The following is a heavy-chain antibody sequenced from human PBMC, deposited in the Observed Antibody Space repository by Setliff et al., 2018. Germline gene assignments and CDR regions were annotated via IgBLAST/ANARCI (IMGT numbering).Heavy chain of an antibody. CDR2: ISYDGSNQ. CDR3: ARERHLLSTVVIFGLFDF. J-gene: IGHJ4*02. V-gene: IGHV3-30*01. D-gene: IGHD3-3*01. CDR1: GFTFGSHA. Sequence: GESLRLSCAASGFTFGSHAMHWVRQAPGKGLEWVAVISYDGSNQYYADSVKGRFTVSRDNSKNTLSLQMYSLRTEDTALYYCARERHLLSTVVIFGLFDFWGQGALVTVSS.